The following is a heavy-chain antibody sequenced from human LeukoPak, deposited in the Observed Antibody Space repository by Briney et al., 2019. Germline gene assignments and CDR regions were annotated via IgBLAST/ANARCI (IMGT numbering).Heavy chain of an antibody. Sequence: GGSLSLSCAASGFTFSSYWMSWVRQPPGKGQGWVANIKQDGSERNYVNSVKGQFTISRDNEKNSLCLQMNTLRDEETAVYYCATGAGCGYWGQGTLVTVSS. CDR3: ATGAGCGY. V-gene: IGHV3-7*03. CDR2: IKQDGSER. CDR1: GFTFSSYW. J-gene: IGHJ4*02. D-gene: IGHD6-19*01.